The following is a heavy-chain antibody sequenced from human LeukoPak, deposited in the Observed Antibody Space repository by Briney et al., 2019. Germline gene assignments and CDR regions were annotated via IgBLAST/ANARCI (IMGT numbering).Heavy chain of an antibody. V-gene: IGHV3-23*01. D-gene: IGHD6-13*01. CDR3: AKDITAAGLFDY. CDR2: ISGSGGST. Sequence: GGSLRLSCAASGFTFSSYAMSWVRQAPGKGLEWVSAISGSGGSTYYADSVKGRFTISRDNSRNTLYLQMNSLRAEDTAVYYCAKDITAAGLFDYWGQGTLVTVSS. CDR1: GFTFSSYA. J-gene: IGHJ4*02.